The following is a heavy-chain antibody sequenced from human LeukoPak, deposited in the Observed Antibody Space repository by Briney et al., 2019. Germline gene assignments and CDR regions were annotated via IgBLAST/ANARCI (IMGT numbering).Heavy chain of an antibody. CDR1: GFTFSSYE. CDR2: ISSSGSTI. D-gene: IGHD6-19*01. Sequence: PGGSLRLSCAASGFTFSSYEMNRVRQAPGKGLEWVSYISSSGSTIYYADSVKGRFTISRDNAKNSLYLQMNSLRAEDTAVYYCAREGLSSGWNGYYYYYYMDVWGKGTTVTVSS. J-gene: IGHJ6*03. V-gene: IGHV3-48*03. CDR3: AREGLSSGWNGYYYYYYMDV.